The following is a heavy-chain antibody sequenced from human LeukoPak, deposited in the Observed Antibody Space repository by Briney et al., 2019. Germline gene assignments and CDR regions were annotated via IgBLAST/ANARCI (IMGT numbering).Heavy chain of an antibody. CDR2: INHSGST. CDR1: GGSFSGYY. Sequence: SETLSLTCAVYGGSFSGYYWSWIRQPPGKGLEWIGEINHSGSTNYNPSLKSRVTISVDTSKNQFSLKLSSVTAADTAVYYCARQRGRNDWYFDLWGRGTLVTVSS. D-gene: IGHD4-11*01. V-gene: IGHV4-34*01. CDR3: ARQRGRNDWYFDL. J-gene: IGHJ2*01.